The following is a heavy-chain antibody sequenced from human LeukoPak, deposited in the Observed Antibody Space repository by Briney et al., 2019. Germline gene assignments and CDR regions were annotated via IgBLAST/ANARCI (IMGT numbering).Heavy chain of an antibody. Sequence: PGGSLRLSCAASGFTFDDYAMHWVRQAPGKGLEWVSGISWNSGSIGYADSVKGRFTISRDNAKNSLYLQMNSLRAEDTALYYCAKDNGSNPPKYFQHWGQGPLVTVSS. D-gene: IGHD3-22*01. CDR2: ISWNSGSI. CDR3: AKDNGSNPPKYFQH. J-gene: IGHJ1*01. CDR1: GFTFDDYA. V-gene: IGHV3-9*01.